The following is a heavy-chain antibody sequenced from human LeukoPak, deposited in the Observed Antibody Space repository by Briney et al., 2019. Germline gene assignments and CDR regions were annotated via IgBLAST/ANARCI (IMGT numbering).Heavy chain of an antibody. CDR3: ARGSVRDILTGYYFDY. J-gene: IGHJ4*02. CDR2: IIPIFGTA. D-gene: IGHD3-9*01. Sequence: GASVKVSCKASGGTFSSYAISWVRQAPGQGLEWMGRIIPIFGTANYAQKFQGRVTITTDESTSTAYVELSSLRSEDTAVYYCARGSVRDILTGYYFDYWGQGTLVTVSS. V-gene: IGHV1-69*05. CDR1: GGTFSSYA.